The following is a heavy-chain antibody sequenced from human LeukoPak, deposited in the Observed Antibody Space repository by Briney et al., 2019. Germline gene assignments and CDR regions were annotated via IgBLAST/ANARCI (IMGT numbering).Heavy chain of an antibody. CDR1: GYTFTSYW. CDR3: ATVGVELWSSPFMGRGDWFDP. Sequence: GESLKISCKGSGYTFTSYWIAWVRQMPGKGLEWMGIIYPDDSDTTYSPSFQGQVTISADKSISTAYLQWDSLKASDTAMYYCATVGVELWSSPFMGRGDWFDPWGQGTLVTVSS. J-gene: IGHJ5*02. V-gene: IGHV5-51*01. D-gene: IGHD3-10*01. CDR2: IYPDDSDT.